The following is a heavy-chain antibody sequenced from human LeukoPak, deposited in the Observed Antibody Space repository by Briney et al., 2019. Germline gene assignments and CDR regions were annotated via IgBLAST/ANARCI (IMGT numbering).Heavy chain of an antibody. CDR2: INPNSGGT. J-gene: IGHJ4*02. CDR3: ARDLLTGSYQYFDY. V-gene: IGHV1-2*02. Sequence: GASVKVSCKASGYTFTGYYMHWARQAPGQGLEWMGWINPNSGGTNYAQKFQGRVTMIRDTSISTAYMELSSLSSDDTAVYYCARDLLTGSYQYFDYWGQGTLVTVSS. CDR1: GYTFTGYY. D-gene: IGHD1-26*01.